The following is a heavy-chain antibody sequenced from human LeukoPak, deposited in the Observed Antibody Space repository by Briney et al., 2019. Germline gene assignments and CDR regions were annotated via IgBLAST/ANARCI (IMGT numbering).Heavy chain of an antibody. CDR1: GFTFDDYA. V-gene: IGHV3-9*01. CDR3: AKDSVPYYYGSGCGDY. Sequence: PGRSLRLSCAASGFTFDDYAMHRVRQAPGKGLEWVSGISWNSGSIGYADSVKGRFTISRDNAKNSLYLQMNSLRAEDTALYYCAKDSVPYYYGSGCGDYWGQGTLVTVSS. D-gene: IGHD3-10*01. CDR2: ISWNSGSI. J-gene: IGHJ4*02.